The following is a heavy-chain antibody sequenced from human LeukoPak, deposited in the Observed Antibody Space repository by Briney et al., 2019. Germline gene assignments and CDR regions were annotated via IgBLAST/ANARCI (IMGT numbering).Heavy chain of an antibody. CDR2: ISSSSSTI. CDR3: AREELRYFDWLPAFVDY. D-gene: IGHD3-9*01. J-gene: IGHJ4*02. V-gene: IGHV3-11*04. CDR1: GFTFSDYY. Sequence: PGGSLRLSCAASGFTFSDYYMSWIRQAPGKGLEWVSYISSSSSTIYYADSVKGRFTISRDNAKNSLYLQMNSLRAEDTAVYYCAREELRYFDWLPAFVDYWGQGTLVTVSS.